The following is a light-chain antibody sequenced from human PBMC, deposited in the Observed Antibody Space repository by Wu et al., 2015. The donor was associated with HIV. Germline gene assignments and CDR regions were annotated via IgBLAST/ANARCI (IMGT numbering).Light chain of an antibody. CDR1: QSVRSN. J-gene: IGKJ1*01. CDR2: GAS. CDR3: QEYNTWLPT. V-gene: IGKV3-15*01. Sequence: EVMMTQSPATLSVSPGERATLSCRASQSVRSNLAWYQQRPGQAPRLLIQGASIRATGISDRFSGSESGTDFTLTISNMQPEDFAVYYCQEYNTWLPTFGQGTKVEMK.